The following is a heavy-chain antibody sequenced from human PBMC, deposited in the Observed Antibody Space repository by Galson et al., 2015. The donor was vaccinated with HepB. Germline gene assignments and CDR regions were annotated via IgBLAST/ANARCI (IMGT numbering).Heavy chain of an antibody. D-gene: IGHD3-10*01. V-gene: IGHV1-3*01. CDR1: GYTFTIYG. CDR2: INAGNGDT. CDR3: ARGAVRGPYGMDV. J-gene: IGHJ6*02. Sequence: SVKVSCKASGYTFTIYGIHWVRQAPGQRLEWMGCINAGNGDTKYSQKFQGRATITRDTSASTAYMELSSLRSEDTAVYYCARGAVRGPYGMDVWGQGTTVTVSS.